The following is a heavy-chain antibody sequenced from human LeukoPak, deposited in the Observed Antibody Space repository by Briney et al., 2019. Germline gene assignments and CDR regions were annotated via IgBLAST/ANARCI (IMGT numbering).Heavy chain of an antibody. CDR1: GFTFSSYA. CDR2: ISGSGGST. CDR3: AKDPTMIVVVIPDY. Sequence: GGSLRLSCAASGFTFSSYAMSWVRQAPGKGLEWVSAISGSGGSTYYADSVKGGFTISRDNSKNTLYLQMNSLRAEDTAVYYCAKDPTMIVVVIPDYWGQGTLVTVSS. D-gene: IGHD3-22*01. J-gene: IGHJ4*02. V-gene: IGHV3-23*01.